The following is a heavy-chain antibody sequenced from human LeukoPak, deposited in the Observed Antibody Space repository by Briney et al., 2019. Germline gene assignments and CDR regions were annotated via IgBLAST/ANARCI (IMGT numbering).Heavy chain of an antibody. CDR2: ISYDGSNK. J-gene: IGHJ4*02. CDR1: GFTFSSYA. D-gene: IGHD3-22*01. V-gene: IGHV3-30-3*01. Sequence: PGGSLRLSCAASGFTFSSYAMHWVRQAPGKGLEWVAVISYDGSNKYYADSVKSRFTISRDNSKNTLYLQINRLRAEDTAVYYCAREWDSSGTPHFDYWGQGTLVTVSS. CDR3: AREWDSSGTPHFDY.